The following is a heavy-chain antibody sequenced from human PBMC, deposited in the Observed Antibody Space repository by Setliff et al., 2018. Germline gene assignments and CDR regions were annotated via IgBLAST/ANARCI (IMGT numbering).Heavy chain of an antibody. CDR3: AREEGTQWLVRYCDY. D-gene: IGHD6-19*01. Sequence: SETLSLTCTVSGGSISSGDYYWSWIRQPPGKGLEWIGYIYYSGSTNYNPSLKSRVTISVDTSKHQFSLKLSSVTAADPAVYYCAREEGTQWLVRYCDYWGQGTLVTVSS. J-gene: IGHJ4*02. CDR1: GGSISSGDYY. CDR2: IYYSGST. V-gene: IGHV4-61*08.